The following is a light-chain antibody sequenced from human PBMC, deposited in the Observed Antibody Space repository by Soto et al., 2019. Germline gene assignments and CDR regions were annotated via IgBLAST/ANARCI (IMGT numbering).Light chain of an antibody. CDR1: SSNIGNNY. J-gene: IGLJ1*01. CDR3: GTWDNSLGAPYV. V-gene: IGLV1-51*02. CDR2: ENN. Sequence: QSVLTQPPSVSAAPGQKVTISCCGSSSNIGNNYVSWYQQLPGTAPKLLIFENNKRPSGIPDRFSGSKSGTSATLGITGLQTGDEADYYCGTWDNSLGAPYVFGTGTKLTVL.